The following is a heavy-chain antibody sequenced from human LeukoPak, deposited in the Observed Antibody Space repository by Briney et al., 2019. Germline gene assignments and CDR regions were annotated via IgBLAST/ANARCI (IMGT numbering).Heavy chain of an antibody. V-gene: IGHV4-39*07. CDR2: IYYSGST. J-gene: IGHJ4*02. CDR1: GFTFSSYS. Sequence: GSLRLSCAASGFTFSSYSTNWVRQPPGKGLEWIGSIYYSGSTYYNPSLKSRVTISVDTSKNQFSLKLSSVTAADTAVYYCARVTFEVAGSLVDYWGQGTLVTVSS. CDR3: ARVTFEVAGSLVDY. D-gene: IGHD6-19*01.